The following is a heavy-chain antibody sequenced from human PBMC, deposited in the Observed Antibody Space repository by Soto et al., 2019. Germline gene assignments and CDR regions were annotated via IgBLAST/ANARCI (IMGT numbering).Heavy chain of an antibody. J-gene: IGHJ4*02. CDR2: INTDGIST. V-gene: IGHV3-74*01. D-gene: IGHD1-26*01. CDR3: GSGSYYPNFDF. Sequence: GGSRRLSFAASGFSFSGHWMRWVPQSPRKGLLWVARINTDGISTTYADSVKGRFTISRDNAKNTLYLEMNSLRNEDTAVYFCGSGSYYPNFDFRGQGTLVTVSS. CDR1: GFSFSGHW.